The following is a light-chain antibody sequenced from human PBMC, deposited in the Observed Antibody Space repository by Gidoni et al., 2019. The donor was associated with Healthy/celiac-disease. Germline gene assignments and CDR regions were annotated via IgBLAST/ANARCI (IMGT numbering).Light chain of an antibody. J-gene: IGLJ2*01. Sequence: SYELTQPPSVSVSPGQTASITCSGDNLGDKYACWSQQKPGQSPVLVIYQDSKRPSGIPERFSGSNSGNTATLTISGTQAMDDADYYCQAWDSRTSVFGGGTKLTVL. CDR3: QAWDSRTSV. CDR1: NLGDKY. CDR2: QDS. V-gene: IGLV3-1*01.